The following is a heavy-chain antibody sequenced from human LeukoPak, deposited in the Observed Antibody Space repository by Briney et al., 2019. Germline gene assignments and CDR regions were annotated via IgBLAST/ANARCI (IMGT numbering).Heavy chain of an antibody. CDR3: ATGIIATYYDSTSYYYGAFDY. CDR2: ISVSGGIT. D-gene: IGHD3-22*01. Sequence: GGSLRLSCAASGFTFSSYAMSWVRQAPGKGLAWVSAISVSGGITYYADSVRGRFTISRDNSKNTLYLQVNSLRAGDTAVYYCATGIIATYYDSTSYYYGAFDYWGQGTLVTVSS. CDR1: GFTFSSYA. V-gene: IGHV3-23*01. J-gene: IGHJ4*02.